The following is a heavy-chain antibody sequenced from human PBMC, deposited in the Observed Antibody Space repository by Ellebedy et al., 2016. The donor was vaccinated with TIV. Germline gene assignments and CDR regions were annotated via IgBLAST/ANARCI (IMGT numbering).Heavy chain of an antibody. V-gene: IGHV1-18*04. Sequence: AASVKVSCKASGYTFTHYGISWVRQAPGQGLEWMGWINPYNGNTTYAQKYQGRVTMTTDSSTRTSYMELSSLTSEEPGIYYCARHLGSRWLIHGGDYWGQGSLVTVSS. CDR2: INPYNGNT. CDR3: ARHLGSRWLIHGGDY. J-gene: IGHJ4*02. D-gene: IGHD3-16*01. CDR1: GYTFTHYG.